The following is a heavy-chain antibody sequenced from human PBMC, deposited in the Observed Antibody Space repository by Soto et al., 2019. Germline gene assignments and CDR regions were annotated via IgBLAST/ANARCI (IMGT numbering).Heavy chain of an antibody. Sequence: QGQLQQWGERLLKPSETLSLTCAVYGGPSSSYFWNWFRQPPGKWLEGIVEVTLSGRSNYNPSLKSRVTISKDTSKNQFSLEVSSVTAAATAVYYCTTSGRSWPDSFDIWGQGAMVTVSS. V-gene: IGHV4-34*01. CDR3: TTSGRSWPDSFDI. CDR2: VTLSGRS. CDR1: GGPSSSYF. J-gene: IGHJ3*02. D-gene: IGHD6-13*01.